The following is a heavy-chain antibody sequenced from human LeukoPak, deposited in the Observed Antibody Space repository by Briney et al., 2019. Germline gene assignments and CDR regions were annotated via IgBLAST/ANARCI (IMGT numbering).Heavy chain of an antibody. CDR2: IYYPGST. J-gene: IGHJ2*01. CDR3: ARRTYYDTLTGYNYWYFDL. CDR1: GVSLSDYY. Sequence: KASETLSLTCSVSGVSLSDYYWSWVRQPPGKGLEWIGYIYYPGSTDYNPSLKSRVTMSLETSKNQFSLNLRSVTATDTAVYYCARRTYYDTLTGYNYWYFDLWGRGTLVTVSS. D-gene: IGHD3-9*01. V-gene: IGHV4-59*01.